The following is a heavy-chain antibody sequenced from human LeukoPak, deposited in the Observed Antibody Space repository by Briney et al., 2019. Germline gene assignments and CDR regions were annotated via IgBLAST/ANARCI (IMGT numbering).Heavy chain of an antibody. D-gene: IGHD3-10*01. V-gene: IGHV4-34*01. CDR3: ARGLAPAELVDDY. J-gene: IGHJ4*02. CDR2: INHSGST. CDR1: GGSFSGYY. Sequence: SETLSLTCAVYGGSFSGYYWSWILQPPGKGLEWIGEINHSGSTNYNPSLKSRVTISVDTSKNQFSLKLSSVTAADTAVYYCARGLAPAELVDDYWGQGTLVTVSS.